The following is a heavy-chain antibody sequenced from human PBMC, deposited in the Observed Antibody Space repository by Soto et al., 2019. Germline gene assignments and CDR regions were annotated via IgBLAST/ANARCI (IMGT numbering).Heavy chain of an antibody. CDR2: IIGSGGSA. V-gene: IGHV3-23*01. CDR3: AKDLSPPSTVTTGYYFDY. Sequence: GGSLRLSCAASGFTFSSYAMSWVRQAPGKGLEWVSAIIGSGGSAYSADFVKGRFTISRDNSKNTLYLQMNSLRAEDTAVYYCAKDLSPPSTVTTGYYFDYWGQGTLVTVSS. J-gene: IGHJ4*02. D-gene: IGHD4-17*01. CDR1: GFTFSSYA.